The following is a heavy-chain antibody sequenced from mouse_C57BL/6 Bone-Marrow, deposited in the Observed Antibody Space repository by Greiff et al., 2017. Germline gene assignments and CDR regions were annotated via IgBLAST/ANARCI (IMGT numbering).Heavy chain of an antibody. Sequence: VKLQESGAELARPGASVKMSCKASGYTFTSYTMHWVKQRPGQGLEWIGYINPSSGYTKYNQKFKDKATLTADKSSSTAYMQLSSLTSEDSAVYYCASYYGSDYYAMDYWGQGTSVTVSS. CDR2: INPSSGYT. CDR3: ASYYGSDYYAMDY. V-gene: IGHV1-4*01. D-gene: IGHD1-1*01. CDR1: GYTFTSYT. J-gene: IGHJ4*01.